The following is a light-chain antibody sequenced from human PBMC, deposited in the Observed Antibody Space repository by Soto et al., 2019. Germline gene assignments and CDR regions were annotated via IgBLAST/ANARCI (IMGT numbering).Light chain of an antibody. J-gene: IGKJ1*01. CDR2: KAS. V-gene: IGKV1-5*03. CDR1: QSSSVW. Sequence: DIQITQSPSTLSASVGDRVTITCRASQSSSVWLAWYQQKAGKAPNLLIYKASRLESGVPSRFSGSGSETEFTLTISGLQPGDSATYYCQQYNSYSEAFGQGTKVDIK. CDR3: QQYNSYSEA.